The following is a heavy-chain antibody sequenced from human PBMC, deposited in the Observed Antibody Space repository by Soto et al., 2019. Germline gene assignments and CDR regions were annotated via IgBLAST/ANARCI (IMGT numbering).Heavy chain of an antibody. D-gene: IGHD5-18*01. Sequence: VNVSCKASGYTFTSYGISRVLQAPGQGLEWMGWISAYNGNTNYAQKLQGRVTMTTDTSTCTAYMELRSLRSDDTAVYYCARGGLTVDTAMGVGKWGQGTLVTVSS. CDR1: GYTFTSYG. V-gene: IGHV1-18*01. CDR2: ISAYNGNT. CDR3: ARGGLTVDTAMGVGK. J-gene: IGHJ4*02.